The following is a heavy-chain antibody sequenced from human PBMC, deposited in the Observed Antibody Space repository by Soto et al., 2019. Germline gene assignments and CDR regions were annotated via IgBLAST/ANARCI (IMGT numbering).Heavy chain of an antibody. CDR2: INPNSGGT. V-gene: IGHV1-2*04. CDR1: GYTFTGYY. D-gene: IGHD1-20*01. J-gene: IGHJ6*02. Sequence: ASVKVSCKASGYTFTGYYMHWVRQAPGQGLEWMGWINPNSGGTNYAQKFQGWVTMTRDTSISTAYMELSRLRSDDTAVYYCARGVATNRNRVAYYYYYGMDVWGQGTTVTVSS. CDR3: ARGVATNRNRVAYYYYYGMDV.